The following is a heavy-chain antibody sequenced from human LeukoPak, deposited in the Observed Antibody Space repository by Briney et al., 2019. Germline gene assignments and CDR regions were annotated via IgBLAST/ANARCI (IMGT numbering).Heavy chain of an antibody. D-gene: IGHD1-26*01. CDR3: AREWEPLSFGY. J-gene: IGHJ4*02. CDR1: GFTFSSYA. Sequence: GGSLRLSCAASGFTFSSYAMHWVRQAPGKGLEWVAVISYDGSNKYYADSVKGRFTISRDNSKNTLYLQMNSLRAEDTAVYYCAREWEPLSFGYWGQGTLVTVSS. V-gene: IGHV3-30-3*01. CDR2: ISYDGSNK.